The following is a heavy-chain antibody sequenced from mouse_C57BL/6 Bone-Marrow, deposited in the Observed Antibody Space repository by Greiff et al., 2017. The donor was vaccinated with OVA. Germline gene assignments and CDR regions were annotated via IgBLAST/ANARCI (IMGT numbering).Heavy chain of an antibody. Sequence: QVQLQQSGAELVRPGASVTLSCKASGYTFTDYEMHWVKQTPVHGLEWIGAIDPETGGTAYNQKFKGKAILTADKSSSTAYMQLSSLTSEDSAVYYCAREGITTVVATEYCDVWGTGTTVTVSS. D-gene: IGHD1-1*01. CDR1: GYTFTDYE. CDR2: IDPETGGT. CDR3: AREGITTVVATEYCDV. V-gene: IGHV1-15*01. J-gene: IGHJ1*03.